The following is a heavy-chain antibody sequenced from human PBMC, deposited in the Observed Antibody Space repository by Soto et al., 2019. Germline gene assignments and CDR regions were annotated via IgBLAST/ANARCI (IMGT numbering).Heavy chain of an antibody. J-gene: IGHJ4*02. CDR2: IYYSGST. CDR1: GASVSGSSYH. D-gene: IGHD1-7*01. Sequence: SETLSLTCTVSGASVSGSSYHWIWIRQPPGKGLEWIGYIYYSGSTNYNPSLKSRVTISVDTSKNQFSLKLSSVTAADTAVYYCARHTNWNYIFDYRAQRTPVTVSS. CDR3: ARHTNWNYIFDY. V-gene: IGHV4-61*01.